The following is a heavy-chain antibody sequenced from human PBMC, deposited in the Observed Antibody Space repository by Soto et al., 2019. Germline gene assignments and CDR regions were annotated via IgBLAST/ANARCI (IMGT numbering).Heavy chain of an antibody. V-gene: IGHV1-69*01. CDR3: ASDRDDYGSGNYYNRIDF. D-gene: IGHD3-10*01. Sequence: QVQLVQSGAEVKKPGSSVKVSCKASGGIFSTYGISWLRQAPGQGLEWMGGIIPLFGTPNYAQRFQGRVTSTAEESTSTAYMELSRLRSEDTAVYYCASDRDDYGSGNYYNRIDFWGQGSLVTVSS. CDR1: GGIFSTYG. J-gene: IGHJ4*02. CDR2: IIPLFGTP.